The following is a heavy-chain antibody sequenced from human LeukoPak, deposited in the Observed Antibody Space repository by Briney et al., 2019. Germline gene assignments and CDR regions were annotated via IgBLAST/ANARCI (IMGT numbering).Heavy chain of an antibody. J-gene: IGHJ4*02. CDR2: ITGSGGAT. CDR3: AKYNGRYSSGWHLDY. D-gene: IGHD6-19*01. V-gene: IGHV3-23*01. Sequence: GGSLSLSCAASGFTFSSYGMSWVRQAPGKGLEWISIITGSGGATYYEDSVKGRFTISRDNSKNTLYLQMNSLRVEDTAIYYCAKYNGRYSSGWHLDYWGQGTLVTVSS. CDR1: GFTFSSYG.